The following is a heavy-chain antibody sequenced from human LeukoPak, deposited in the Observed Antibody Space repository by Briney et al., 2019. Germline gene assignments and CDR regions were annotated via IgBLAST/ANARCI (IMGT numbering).Heavy chain of an antibody. D-gene: IGHD3-10*01. CDR3: ARDVYQSSGTYCDH. J-gene: IGHJ5*02. V-gene: IGHV3-30*04. CDR1: GFTFNTYA. Sequence: GGSLRLSCAASGFTFNTYAMHWVRQAPGRGLERVAVISHDGRNKYYADSVKGRFTISRDNSKNTLYLQMNSLRPEDTALYYCARDVYQSSGTYCDHWGQGTLVTVSS. CDR2: ISHDGRNK.